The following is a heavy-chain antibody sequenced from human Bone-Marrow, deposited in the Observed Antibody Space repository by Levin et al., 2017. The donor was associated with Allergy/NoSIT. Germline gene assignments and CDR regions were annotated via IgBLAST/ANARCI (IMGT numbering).Heavy chain of an antibody. D-gene: IGHD4-23*01. CDR1: GYTFSSYY. CDR2: INPNGPGT. V-gene: IGHV1-46*01. Sequence: GESLKISCKASGYTFSSYYIHWVRQAPGQGLEWMGIINPNGPGTTYAQRFQGRVTMTTDTSTSAVYMEMSSLRSDDTAIYYCARDISDHGANSPGFNWGQGTLVTVSS. CDR3: ARDISDHGANSPGFN. J-gene: IGHJ4*02.